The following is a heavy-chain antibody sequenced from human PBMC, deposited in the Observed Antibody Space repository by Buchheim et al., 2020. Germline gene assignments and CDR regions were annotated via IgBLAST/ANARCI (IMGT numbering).Heavy chain of an antibody. CDR2: INPSGGST. V-gene: IGHV1-46*03. Sequence: QVQLVQSGAEVKKPGASVKVSCKASGYTFTSYYMHWVRQAPGQGLEWLGIINPSGGSTSYAQKFQGRVTMTRDTSTSTVYMELGSLRSEDTAVYYCARVPLPRGRVGGMDVWGQGTT. CDR3: ARVPLPRGRVGGMDV. J-gene: IGHJ6*02. D-gene: IGHD1-26*01. CDR1: GYTFTSYY.